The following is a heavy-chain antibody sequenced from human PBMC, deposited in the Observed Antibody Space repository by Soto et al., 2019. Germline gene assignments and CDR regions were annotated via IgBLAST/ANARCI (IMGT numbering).Heavy chain of an antibody. CDR2: ISSSSYI. Sequence: PGGSLRLSCAASGFTFSSYSMNWVRQAPGKGLEWVSSISSSSYIYYADSVKGRFTISRDNAKNSLYLQMNSLRAEDTAVYYCASDYALDWFDPWGQGTLVTVSS. CDR3: ASDYALDWFDP. J-gene: IGHJ5*02. D-gene: IGHD3-16*01. V-gene: IGHV3-21*01. CDR1: GFTFSSYS.